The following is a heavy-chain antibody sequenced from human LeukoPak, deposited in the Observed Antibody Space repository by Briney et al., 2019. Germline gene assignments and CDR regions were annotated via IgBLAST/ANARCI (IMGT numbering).Heavy chain of an antibody. CDR2: IYSGGST. V-gene: IGHV3-66*01. J-gene: IGHJ4*02. CDR1: GFTVSSNY. Sequence: RGSLSPACAASGFTVSSNYMSWVSQAPGKGLEWVSVIYSGGSTYYADSVKGRFTISRDNSKKTLYLQMNSLRAEDTAVYYCAREESIGGTTDYWRQGTVVTVSS. D-gene: IGHD1-7*01. CDR3: AREESIGGTTDY.